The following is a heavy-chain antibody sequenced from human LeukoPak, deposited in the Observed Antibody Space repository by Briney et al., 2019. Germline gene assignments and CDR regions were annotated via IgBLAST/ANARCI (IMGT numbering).Heavy chain of an antibody. D-gene: IGHD6-13*01. Sequence: PGGSLRLSCAASGFTFNAYWMHWVRQAPGKGLVWVSRITSDGSDTTYADSVKDRFTISRDNAKNTLYLQMNSLRAEDTAVYYCVHNTSRSSFDYWGQGTLVTVSS. CDR2: ITSDGSDT. V-gene: IGHV3-74*01. CDR3: VHNTSRSSFDY. J-gene: IGHJ4*02. CDR1: GFTFNAYW.